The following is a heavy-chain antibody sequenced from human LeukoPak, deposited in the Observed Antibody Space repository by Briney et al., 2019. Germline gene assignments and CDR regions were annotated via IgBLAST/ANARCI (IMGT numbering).Heavy chain of an antibody. CDR1: GFTFSSYA. J-gene: IGHJ4*02. V-gene: IGHV3-23*01. D-gene: IGHD3-10*01. CDR2: ITGSGGST. CDR3: AKDRVRGVILPDY. Sequence: GGSLRLSCAASGFTFSSYAMSWVRQAPGKGLEWVSAITGSGGSTYYADSVKGRFTISRDNSKNTLYLQMNSLRAEDTAVYYCAKDRVRGVILPDYWGQGTLVTVSS.